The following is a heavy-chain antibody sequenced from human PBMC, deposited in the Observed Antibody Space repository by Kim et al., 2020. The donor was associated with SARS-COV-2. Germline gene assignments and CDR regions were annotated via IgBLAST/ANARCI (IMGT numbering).Heavy chain of an antibody. CDR1: GGSISSSRYY. CDR3: ARHDPYGSGSYAPYYFDY. CDR2: IYYDGSI. J-gene: IGHJ4*02. Sequence: SETLSLTCSVSGGSISSSRYYWGWIRQPPGKGLEWIGPIYYDGSIYYNPSLKSRVTTSVDTSKNQFSLRLTSVTAADTAVYYCARHDPYGSGSYAPYYFDYWGQGTLVTVSS. V-gene: IGHV4-39*01. D-gene: IGHD3-10*01.